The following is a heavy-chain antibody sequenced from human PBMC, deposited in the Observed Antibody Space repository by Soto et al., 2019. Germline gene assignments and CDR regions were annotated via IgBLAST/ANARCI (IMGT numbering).Heavy chain of an antibody. J-gene: IGHJ5*02. CDR1: GASLSRYY. CDR2: IYATGDT. D-gene: IGHD2-8*01. CDR3: VREGTKNGRDRFEP. Sequence: QVVLQESGPGVVKPSDTLSLTCNVSGASLSRYYWSWIRQPPGKGLEWIGRIYATGDTDYNPSLKSRNAMSVDMSKKQCALTLRSVTAADTAIYYCVREGTKNGRDRFEPWGRGILVTVSS. V-gene: IGHV4-4*07.